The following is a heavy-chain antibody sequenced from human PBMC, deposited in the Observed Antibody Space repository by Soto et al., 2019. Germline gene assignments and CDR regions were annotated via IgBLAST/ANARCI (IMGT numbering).Heavy chain of an antibody. V-gene: IGHV3-53*01. D-gene: IGHD2-2*01. CDR1: GFNFDNSY. CDR3: SKNNVAPAFVGFEY. J-gene: IGHJ4*02. Sequence: GGSLRLSCAASGFNFDNSYMSWVRQAPGKGLEWVAILYSGGKSYYAESVRGRFTISRDISKNTLDLQMNRLTADDTAVYYCSKNNVAPAFVGFEYWGQGTLVTVSS. CDR2: LYSGGKS.